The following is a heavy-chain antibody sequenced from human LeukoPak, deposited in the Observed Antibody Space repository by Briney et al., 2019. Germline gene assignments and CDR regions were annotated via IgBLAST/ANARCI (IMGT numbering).Heavy chain of an antibody. CDR1: GFTFSDHY. J-gene: IGHJ5*01. V-gene: IGHV3-23*01. Sequence: PGGSLRLSCAASGFTFSDHYMTWVRQAPGQGLDWVSAISGNTGATYYADSVKGRFTISRDNSKNTLYLQMNSLRAEDTAVYYCARKWWENWFDSWGQGALVTVSS. CDR3: ARKWWENWFDS. CDR2: ISGNTGAT. D-gene: IGHD2-15*01.